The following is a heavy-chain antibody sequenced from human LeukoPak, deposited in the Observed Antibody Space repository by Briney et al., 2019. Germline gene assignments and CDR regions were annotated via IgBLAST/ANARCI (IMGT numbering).Heavy chain of an antibody. D-gene: IGHD6-6*01. J-gene: IGHJ6*02. CDR2: INPDSGGT. CDR3: ARDRSRGTSIAARYYYYGMDV. Sequence: ASVKVSCKASGYTFTSYYMHWVRQAPGQGLEWMGWINPDSGGTNYAQKFQGRVTMTRDTSISTAYMELSRLRSDDTAVYYCARDRSRGTSIAARYYYYGMDVWGQGTTVTVSS. V-gene: IGHV1-2*02. CDR1: GYTFTSYY.